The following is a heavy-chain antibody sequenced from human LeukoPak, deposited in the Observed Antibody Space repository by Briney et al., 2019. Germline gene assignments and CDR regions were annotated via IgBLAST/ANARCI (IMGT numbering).Heavy chain of an antibody. Sequence: SETLSLTCTVSGGSISSYYWSWIRQPPGKGLEWIGYIYYSGSTNYNPSLKSRVTISVDTSKNQFSLKLSSVTAADTAVYYCASQSPPGYYYGMDVWGQGTTVTVSS. CDR2: IYYSGST. V-gene: IGHV4-59*01. CDR3: ASQSPPGYYYGMDV. CDR1: GGSISSYY. J-gene: IGHJ6*02.